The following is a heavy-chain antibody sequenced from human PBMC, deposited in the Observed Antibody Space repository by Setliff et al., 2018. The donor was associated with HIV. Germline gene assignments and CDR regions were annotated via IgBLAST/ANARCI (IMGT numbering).Heavy chain of an antibody. V-gene: IGHV1-8*02. CDR2: MNPNSGNR. CDR1: GYTFTSHD. D-gene: IGHD6-19*01. Sequence: DSVKVSCKASGYTFTSHDINWVRRATGQGLEWMGWMNPNSGNRGYAQKFQGRVTMTRITSISRAYMELSSLRSEDTAVYYCATELFIVVAGHTPTFDYWGQGTLVTVSS. J-gene: IGHJ4*02. CDR3: ATELFIVVAGHTPTFDY.